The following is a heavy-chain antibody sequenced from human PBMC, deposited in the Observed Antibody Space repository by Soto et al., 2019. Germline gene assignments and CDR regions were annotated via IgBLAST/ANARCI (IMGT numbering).Heavy chain of an antibody. J-gene: IGHJ6*02. CDR2: ISGSGGST. CDR3: ASAMVRGVPLPDYYYYGRDV. CDR1: GFTFSSYA. Sequence: EVQLLESGGGLVQPGGSLRLSCAASGFTFSSYAMSWVRQAPGKGLEWVSAISGSGGSTYYADSVKGRFTISRDNSRSTLNLQMNSLRAEDTAVYYCASAMVRGVPLPDYYYYGRDVWGQGTTVSVSS. V-gene: IGHV3-23*01. D-gene: IGHD3-10*01.